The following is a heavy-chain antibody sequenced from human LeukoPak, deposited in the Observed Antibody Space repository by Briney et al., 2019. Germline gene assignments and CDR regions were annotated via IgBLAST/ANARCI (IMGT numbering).Heavy chain of an antibody. CDR2: IYTSGST. CDR1: GCSISSGSYY. J-gene: IGHJ6*03. CDR3: ARARRELPDYYYMDV. Sequence: PSQTLSLTCTVSGCSISSGSYYWSWIRQPAGKGLEWIGRIYTSGSTNYNPSLKSRVTISVDTSKNQFSLKLSSVTAADTAVYYCARARRELPDYYYMDVWGKGTTVTVSS. V-gene: IGHV4-61*02. D-gene: IGHD1-26*01.